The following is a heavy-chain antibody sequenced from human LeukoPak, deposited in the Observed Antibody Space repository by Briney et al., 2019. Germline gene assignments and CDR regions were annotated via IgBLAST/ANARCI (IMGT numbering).Heavy chain of an antibody. CDR2: ISSSGSSI. Sequence: GGSLRLSCAASGFTFSSYAMSWVRQTPGKGLECVSYISSSGSSIYYADSVKGRFTISRDNAKNSLYVQMSSLRAEDTAVYYCARGDSSRWPLDYWGQGTQVTVSS. J-gene: IGHJ4*02. V-gene: IGHV3-48*01. CDR1: GFTFSSYA. CDR3: ARGDSSRWPLDY. D-gene: IGHD6-13*01.